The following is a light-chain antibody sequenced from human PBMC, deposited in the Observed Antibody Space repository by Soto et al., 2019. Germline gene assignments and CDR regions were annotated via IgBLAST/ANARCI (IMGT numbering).Light chain of an antibody. J-gene: IGKJ4*01. CDR2: DAS. CDR3: QQYGSSPLS. Sequence: EIVLTQSPGTLSLSPGERATLSCRASQSVSSSYLAWYQQKPGQAPRLLIYDASSRATVIPDRFSGSGSGTAVTLTIGRLEPEDFAVYYCQQYGSSPLSFGGGTKVEIK. CDR1: QSVSSSY. V-gene: IGKV3-20*01.